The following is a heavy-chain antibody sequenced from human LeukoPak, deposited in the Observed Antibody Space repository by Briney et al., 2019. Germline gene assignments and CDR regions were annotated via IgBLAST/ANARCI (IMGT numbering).Heavy chain of an antibody. J-gene: IGHJ4*02. CDR3: ARAGYSYGTGYYFDY. CDR1: GGSISSYY. CDR2: IYYTGAT. D-gene: IGHD5-18*01. V-gene: IGHV4-59*01. Sequence: KASETLSLTCTVSGGSISSYYWSWIRLPPGKGLEWIGYIYYTGATYYNPSLKGRVTISLDTSKNQFSLKLSSVTAADAAVYYCARAGYSYGTGYYFDYWGQGALVTVSS.